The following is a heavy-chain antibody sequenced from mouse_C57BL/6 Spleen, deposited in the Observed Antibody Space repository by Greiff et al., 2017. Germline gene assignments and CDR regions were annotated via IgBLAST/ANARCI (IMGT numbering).Heavy chain of an antibody. CDR2: IDPSDSYT. D-gene: IGHD2-4*01. Sequence: VQLQQPGAELVMPGASVKLSCKASGYTFTSYWMHWVKPRPGQGLEWIGEIDPSDSYTNYNQKFKGKSTLTVDKSSSTAYMQLSSLTSEDSAVYYCARRGDYYDYYYAMDYWGQGTSVTVSS. CDR3: ARRGDYYDYYYAMDY. V-gene: IGHV1-69*01. J-gene: IGHJ4*01. CDR1: GYTFTSYW.